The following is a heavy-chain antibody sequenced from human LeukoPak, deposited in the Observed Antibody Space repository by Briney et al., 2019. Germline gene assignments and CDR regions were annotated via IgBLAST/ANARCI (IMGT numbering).Heavy chain of an antibody. D-gene: IGHD3-22*01. V-gene: IGHV4-30-2*05. Sequence: SETLSLTCTVSGYAIISGGFSWNWIRQPPGKGLEWIGCIYDRGPAHYNPSLKSRVTISVDTSKNQFSLKLSSVTAADTAVYYCAGVSVTMIVTKFDYWGQGTLVTVSS. CDR3: AGVSVTMIVTKFDY. J-gene: IGHJ4*02. CDR1: GYAIISGGFS. CDR2: IYDRGPA.